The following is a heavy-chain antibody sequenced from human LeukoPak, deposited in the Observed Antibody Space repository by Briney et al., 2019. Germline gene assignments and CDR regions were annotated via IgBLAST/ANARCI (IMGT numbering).Heavy chain of an antibody. D-gene: IGHD2-21*01. CDR1: GFTFDDYA. Sequence: GGSLRLSCAASGFTFDDYAMHWVRQAPGKGLKWVSGISWNSGSIGYADSVKGRFTISRDNAKNSLYLQMNSLRAEDMALYYCAKGLKGVISYYFDYWGQGTLVTVSS. J-gene: IGHJ4*02. V-gene: IGHV3-9*03. CDR2: ISWNSGSI. CDR3: AKGLKGVISYYFDY.